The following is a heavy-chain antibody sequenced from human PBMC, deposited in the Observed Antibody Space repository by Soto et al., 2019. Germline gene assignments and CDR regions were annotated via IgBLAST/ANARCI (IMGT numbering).Heavy chain of an antibody. CDR1: GFTFSNYA. Sequence: EVQLLESGGGLVQPGGSLRLSCAVSGFTFSNYAMSWVRQAPGKGLEWVSAISHSGGSTYYADSVKGRFIISRDNSKNTLYLQMNSLRAEDAAVYYCAKDDLGFQHWGQGTLVTVSS. CDR3: AKDDLGFQH. J-gene: IGHJ1*01. D-gene: IGHD3-10*01. CDR2: ISHSGGST. V-gene: IGHV3-23*01.